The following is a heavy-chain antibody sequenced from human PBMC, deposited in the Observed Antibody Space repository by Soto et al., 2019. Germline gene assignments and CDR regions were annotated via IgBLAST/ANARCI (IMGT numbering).Heavy chain of an antibody. V-gene: IGHV3-11*01. CDR3: ARDPLETVSTPFDY. CDR1: GFTFSDYY. CDR2: ISTRGGTI. D-gene: IGHD3-3*01. J-gene: IGHJ4*02. Sequence: PGGSLRLSCAASGFTFSDYYMSWIRQAPGKGLEWVSSISTRGGTIYYADSVRGRFTISRDNAKNSLFLQMSSLRAEDTAVYYCARDPLETVSTPFDYWGQGTLVTVSS.